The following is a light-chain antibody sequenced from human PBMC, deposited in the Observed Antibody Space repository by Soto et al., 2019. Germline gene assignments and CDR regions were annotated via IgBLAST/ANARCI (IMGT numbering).Light chain of an antibody. CDR1: QDLTNY. CDR2: DTT. V-gene: IGKV1-33*01. CDR3: QQYVNLPYT. J-gene: IGKJ2*01. Sequence: DIQMTQSPPSLAASVGDTVTITCQASQDLTNYLNWYQQKPGEAPKLLIYDTTTLEEGVPSRFSGRGSGTHFTFTIYGXQPEDAAIYSCQQYVNLPYTFGQGTKVDIK.